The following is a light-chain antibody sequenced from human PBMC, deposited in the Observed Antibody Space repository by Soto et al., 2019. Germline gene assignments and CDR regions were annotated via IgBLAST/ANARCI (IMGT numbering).Light chain of an antibody. J-gene: IGLJ2*01. V-gene: IGLV2-14*01. CDR2: DVT. Sequence: QSALTQPASVSGSPRQSITISCTGTNSDVGFYDYVSWYQQYPGKAPKLMIYDVTKRPSGVSNRFSGSKSGNTASLTISGLQAEDEADYYCSSYTSSSTLVIFGGGTTLTVL. CDR3: SSYTSSSTLVI. CDR1: NSDVGFYDY.